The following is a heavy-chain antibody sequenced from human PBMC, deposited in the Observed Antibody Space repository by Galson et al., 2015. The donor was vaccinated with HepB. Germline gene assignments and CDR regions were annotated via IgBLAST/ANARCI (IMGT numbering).Heavy chain of an antibody. D-gene: IGHD6-25*01. CDR2: INHSGST. Sequence: ETLSLTCAVYGGSFSGYYWTWIRQPPGKVLEWIGEINHSGSTNCNPSLKSRVTMSIDTSKDQFSLKLNSVTAADTAIYYCARGLAAADTGEGAFDIWGQGTMVTVSS. CDR1: GGSFSGYY. V-gene: IGHV4-34*01. CDR3: ARGLAAADTGEGAFDI. J-gene: IGHJ3*02.